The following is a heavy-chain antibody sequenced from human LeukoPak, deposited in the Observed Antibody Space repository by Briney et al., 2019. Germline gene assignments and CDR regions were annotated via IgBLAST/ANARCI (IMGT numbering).Heavy chain of an antibody. CDR2: IRYDGSNK. CDR1: GFTFSSYG. V-gene: IGHV3-30*02. J-gene: IGHJ3*02. CDR3: TKVENLADAFDI. Sequence: GGSLRLSCAASGFTFSSYGMSWVRQAPGKGLEWVAFIRYDGSNKYYADSVKGRFTISRDNSKNTLYLQMNSLRAEDTAVYYCTKVENLADAFDIWGQGTMVTVSS. D-gene: IGHD2/OR15-2a*01.